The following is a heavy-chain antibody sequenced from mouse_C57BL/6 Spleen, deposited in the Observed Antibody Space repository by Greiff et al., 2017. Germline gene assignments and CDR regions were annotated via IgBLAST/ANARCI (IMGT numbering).Heavy chain of an antibody. V-gene: IGHV5-15*01. CDR3: ARVDGYYGSYFDY. CDR1: GFTFSDYG. Sequence: EVHLVESGGGLVQPGGSLKLSCAASGFTFSDYGMAWVRQAPRKGPEWVAFISNLAYSIYYADTVTGRFTISRENAKNTLYLEMSSLRSEDTAMYYCARVDGYYGSYFDYWGQGTTLTVSS. CDR2: ISNLAYSI. J-gene: IGHJ2*01. D-gene: IGHD2-3*01.